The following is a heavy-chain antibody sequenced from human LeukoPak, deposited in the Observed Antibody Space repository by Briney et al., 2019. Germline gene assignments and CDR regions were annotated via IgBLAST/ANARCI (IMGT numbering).Heavy chain of an antibody. CDR2: IYPGDSDT. V-gene: IGHV5-51*01. J-gene: IGHJ6*03. D-gene: IGHD3-10*01. CDR3: ARISGVYYCYYMDV. Sequence: GGALKISFKGSGYRFTSYWIGWVRPMPGKGLEWMGIIYPGDSDTRYSPSFHGKVNVSADKSISTANLQWSSLKASDTAMYYCARISGVYYCYYMDVWGKGTTVTVSS. CDR1: GYRFTSYW.